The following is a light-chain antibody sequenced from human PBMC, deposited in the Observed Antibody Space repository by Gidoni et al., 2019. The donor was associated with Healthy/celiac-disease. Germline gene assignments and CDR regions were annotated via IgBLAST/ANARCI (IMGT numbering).Light chain of an antibody. V-gene: IGKV1-33*01. CDR2: DAS. J-gene: IGKJ4*01. CDR3: QQYDNLPLT. CDR1: QDISNY. Sequence: DLHMTQSTSSLSASVGDRVTITCQASQDISNYLNWYQQKPGKAPKLLIYDASNLETGVPSRFSGSGSGTDFTFTISSLQPEDIATYYCQQYDNLPLTFGGGTKVEIK.